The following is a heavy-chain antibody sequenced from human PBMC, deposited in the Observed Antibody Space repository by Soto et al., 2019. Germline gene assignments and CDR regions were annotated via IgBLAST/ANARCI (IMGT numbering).Heavy chain of an antibody. V-gene: IGHV5-51*01. D-gene: IGHD2-15*01. CDR1: GYSFTSYW. J-gene: IGHJ4*02. CDR2: IYPGDSDT. CDR3: ARGYCSGGSCGYYFDY. Sequence: GESLKISCNGSGYSFTSYWIGWVRQMPWKGLEWMGIIYPGDSDTRYSPSFQGQVTISADKSISTAYLQWSSLKASDTAMYYCARGYCSGGSCGYYFDYWGQGTLVTVSS.